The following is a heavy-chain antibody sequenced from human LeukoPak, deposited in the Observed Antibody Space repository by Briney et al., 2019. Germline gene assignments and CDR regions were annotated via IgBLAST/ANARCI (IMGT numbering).Heavy chain of an antibody. D-gene: IGHD3-22*01. CDR2: IRYDGSNK. CDR3: ARASDSSGYYSYFDH. V-gene: IGHV3-30*02. CDR1: GFTFSSYG. Sequence: GGSLRLSCAASGFTFSSYGMHWVRQAPGKGLEWVAFIRYDGSNKYYADSVKGRFTISRDNSKNTLYLQMNSLRAEDTAVYYCARASDSSGYYSYFDHWGQGTLVTVSS. J-gene: IGHJ1*01.